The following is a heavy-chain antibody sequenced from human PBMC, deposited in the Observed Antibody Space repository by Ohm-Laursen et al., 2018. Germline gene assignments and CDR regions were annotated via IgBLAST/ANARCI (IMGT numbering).Heavy chain of an antibody. CDR1: GFVFSDYY. D-gene: IGHD2-21*02. CDR2: ISTTGSTI. Sequence: SLRLSCAASGFVFSDYYMSWIRQAPGRGLEWVSFISTTGSTIYYADSMKGRFTISRDNAKDSLYLQMNSLRAEDTAVYYCARVYCGGDCYQYFNYYFDYWGQGTLVTVSS. J-gene: IGHJ4*02. V-gene: IGHV3-11*01. CDR3: ARVYCGGDCYQYFNYYFDY.